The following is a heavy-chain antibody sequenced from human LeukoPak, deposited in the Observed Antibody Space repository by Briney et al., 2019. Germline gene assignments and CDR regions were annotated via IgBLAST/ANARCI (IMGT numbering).Heavy chain of an antibody. D-gene: IGHD3-3*01. CDR2: ISSSSSYI. CDR3: ASNPFLEWFFDY. CDR1: GFTFNSYS. J-gene: IGHJ4*02. V-gene: IGHV3-21*01. Sequence: GGSLRLSCAASGFTFNSYSMNWVRQAPGKGLEWVSSISSSSSYIYYADSVKGRFTISRDNAKNSLYLQMNSLRAEDTAVYYCASNPFLEWFFDYWGQGTLVTVSS.